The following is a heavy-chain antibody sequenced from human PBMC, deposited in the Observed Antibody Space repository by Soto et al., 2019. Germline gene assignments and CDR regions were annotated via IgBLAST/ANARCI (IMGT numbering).Heavy chain of an antibody. CDR2: IYYSGST. V-gene: IGHV4-31*03. D-gene: IGHD2-15*01. J-gene: IGHJ5*02. CDR3: ARGGRGGSCDQ. Sequence: SETLSLTCTVSGGSISSGVYYWSWIRQHPGKGLEWIGYIYYSGSTYYNPSLKSRVTISVDTSKNQFSLKLSSVTAADTAVYYCARGGRGGSCDQWGQGTLVTVSS. CDR1: GGSISSGVYY.